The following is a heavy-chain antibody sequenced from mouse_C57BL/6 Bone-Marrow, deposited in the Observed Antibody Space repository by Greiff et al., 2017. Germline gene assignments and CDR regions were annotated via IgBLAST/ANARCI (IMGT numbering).Heavy chain of an antibody. CDR2: IDPVTGGT. J-gene: IGHJ2*01. Sequence: QVQLQQSGAELVRPGASVTLSCKASGYTFTDYEMHWVKQTPVHGLEWIGAIDPVTGGTAYNQKFKGKAILTADKSSSTAYMELRSLTSEDSAVYYCTRLRPYYGSDYWGQGTTLTVSS. CDR1: GYTFTDYE. V-gene: IGHV1-15*01. D-gene: IGHD1-1*01. CDR3: TRLRPYYGSDY.